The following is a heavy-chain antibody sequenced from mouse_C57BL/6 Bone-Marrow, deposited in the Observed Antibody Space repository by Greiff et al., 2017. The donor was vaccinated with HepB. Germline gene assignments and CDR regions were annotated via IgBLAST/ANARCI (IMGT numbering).Heavy chain of an antibody. CDR1: GYTFTSYW. CDR2: IDPSDSYT. J-gene: IGHJ3*01. Sequence: QVQLQQPGAELVMPGASVKLSCKASGYTFTSYWMHWVKQRPGQGLEWIGEIDPSDSYTNYNQKFKGKSTLTVDKSSSTAYMQLSSLTSEDSAVYYCEREGGYDAWFAYWGQGTLVTVSA. CDR3: EREGGYDAWFAY. D-gene: IGHD2-2*01. V-gene: IGHV1-69*01.